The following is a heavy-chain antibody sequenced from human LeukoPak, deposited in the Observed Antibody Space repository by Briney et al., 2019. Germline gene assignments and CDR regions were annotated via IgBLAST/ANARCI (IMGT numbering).Heavy chain of an antibody. J-gene: IGHJ4*02. V-gene: IGHV3-23*01. D-gene: IGHD1-7*01. CDR1: GFTFSNHA. Sequence: GGSLRLSCAASGFTFSNHAMSWVRQAPGRGLEWVSTSSESGGATRYADSVKGRFTISRDNSMNTLYLQMDNLRADDTAVYYCAKDRRGNWNYVGHFDHWGQGTLVTVSS. CDR2: SSESGGAT. CDR3: AKDRRGNWNYVGHFDH.